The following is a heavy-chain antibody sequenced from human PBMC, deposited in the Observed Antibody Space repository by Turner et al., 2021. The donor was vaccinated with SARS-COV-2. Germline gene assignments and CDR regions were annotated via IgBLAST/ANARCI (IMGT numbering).Heavy chain of an antibody. V-gene: IGHV1-24*01. CDR2: FDPEDVET. D-gene: IGHD6-19*01. J-gene: IGHJ6*02. Sequence: QVQLVQPGAEVKKPGASVKVSCKVSGYTLIELSMPWVRQAPGKGLEWMGGFDPEDVETIYAQKFQGRVTMTEDTSTDTAYMELSSLRSEDTAVYYCATVFAVAGLSYGMDVWGQGTTVTVSS. CDR3: ATVFAVAGLSYGMDV. CDR1: GYTLIELS.